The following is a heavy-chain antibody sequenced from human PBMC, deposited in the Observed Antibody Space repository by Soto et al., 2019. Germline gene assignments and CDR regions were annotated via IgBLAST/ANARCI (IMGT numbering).Heavy chain of an antibody. Sequence: PGGSLRFSCAASGFTFSTYAMNWVRQAPGKGLEWVSGISGSGDSTYYADSVKGRFTVSRDNSKNTLYLQMNSLRAEDTAVFYCAKERSSGWSLDYWGQGTLVTVSS. CDR1: GFTFSTYA. CDR3: AKERSSGWSLDY. CDR2: ISGSGDST. J-gene: IGHJ4*02. D-gene: IGHD6-19*01. V-gene: IGHV3-23*01.